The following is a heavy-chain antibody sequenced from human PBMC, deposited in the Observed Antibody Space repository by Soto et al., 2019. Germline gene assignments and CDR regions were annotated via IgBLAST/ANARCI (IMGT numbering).Heavy chain of an antibody. Sequence: SETLSLTCTVSGGSISSGDYYWSWIRQPPGKGLEWIGYIYYSGSTYYNPSLKSRVTISVDTSKNQFSLKLSSVTAADTAVYYCARVSYGDSDNWFDPWGQGTLVTVS. J-gene: IGHJ5*02. CDR1: GGSISSGDYY. CDR2: IYYSGST. CDR3: ARVSYGDSDNWFDP. V-gene: IGHV4-30-4*01. D-gene: IGHD4-17*01.